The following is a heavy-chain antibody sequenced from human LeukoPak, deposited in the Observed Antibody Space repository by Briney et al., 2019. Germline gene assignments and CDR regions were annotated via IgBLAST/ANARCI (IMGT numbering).Heavy chain of an antibody. Sequence: GGSLRLSCVASRFTFSSYEMNWVRQAPGKGLEWVSYISSGDSTMYYADSVKGRFTISRDNAKSSLYLQMNSLRAEDTAVYYCARGRYCTSNSCSPRGYYFDYWGQGTLVTVSS. CDR3: ARGRYCTSNSCSPRGYYFDY. CDR2: ISSGDSTM. J-gene: IGHJ4*02. D-gene: IGHD2-2*01. V-gene: IGHV3-48*03. CDR1: RFTFSSYE.